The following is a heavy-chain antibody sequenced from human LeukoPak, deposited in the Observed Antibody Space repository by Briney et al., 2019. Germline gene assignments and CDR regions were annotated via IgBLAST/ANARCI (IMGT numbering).Heavy chain of an antibody. CDR2: ISPTGTHI. Sequence: PGGSLRLSCAASEFTISSYGFHWVRQAPGKGLEWVSSISPTGTHIHYADSVKGRFTISRDNAKNSLCLQMHSLRAEDTAVYYYARVSGTAVYYFDYWGQGILVTVSS. J-gene: IGHJ4*02. D-gene: IGHD6-13*01. V-gene: IGHV3-21*01. CDR3: ARVSGTAVYYFDY. CDR1: EFTISSYG.